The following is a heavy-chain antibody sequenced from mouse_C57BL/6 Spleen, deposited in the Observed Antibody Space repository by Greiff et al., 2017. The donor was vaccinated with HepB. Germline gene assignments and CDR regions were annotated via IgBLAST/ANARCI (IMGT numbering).Heavy chain of an antibody. CDR1: GYSITSDY. Sequence: EVQLVESGPGLAKPSQTLSLTCSVTGYSITSDYWNWIRKFPGNKLEYMGYISYSGSTYYNPSLKSRISITRDTSKNQYYLQLNSVTTEDTATYYCARYIATVVARDWYFDVWGTGTTVTVSS. D-gene: IGHD1-1*01. V-gene: IGHV3-8*01. J-gene: IGHJ1*03. CDR2: ISYSGST. CDR3: ARYIATVVARDWYFDV.